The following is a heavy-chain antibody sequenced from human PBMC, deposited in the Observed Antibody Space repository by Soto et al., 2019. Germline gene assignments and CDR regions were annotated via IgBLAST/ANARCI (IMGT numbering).Heavy chain of an antibody. J-gene: IGHJ4*02. V-gene: IGHV3-30*18. CDR3: AKRGGVVGGSEHPFFEY. Sequence: QVQLVESGGGVVQPGKSLRLSCAASGFIFSNYGMHWVRLAPGKGLEWVALISFDGKNRNYADSVKGRFTIYRDNPKNTLYLEMNSLRPEDTAFYYCAKRGGVVGGSEHPFFEYWGQGTLVTVSS. CDR1: GFIFSNYG. CDR2: ISFDGKNR. D-gene: IGHD2-15*01.